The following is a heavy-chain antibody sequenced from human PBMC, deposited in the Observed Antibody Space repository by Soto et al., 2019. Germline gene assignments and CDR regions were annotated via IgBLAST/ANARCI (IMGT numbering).Heavy chain of an antibody. J-gene: IGHJ6*02. CDR1: GYSFTSYW. D-gene: IGHD2-15*01. CDR2: IDPSDSYT. V-gene: IGHV5-10-1*01. CDR3: ARRMRDSGGTYYYYYYGMDV. Sequence: PGESLKISCKGSGYSFTSYWISWVRQMPGKGLEWMGRIDPSDSYTNYSPSFQGHVTISADKSISTAYLQWSSLKASDTAMYYCARRMRDSGGTYYYYYYGMDVWGQGTTVTVSS.